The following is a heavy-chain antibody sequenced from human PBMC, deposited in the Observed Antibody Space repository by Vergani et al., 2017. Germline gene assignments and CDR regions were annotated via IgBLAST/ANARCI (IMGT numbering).Heavy chain of an antibody. CDR2: IYYSGST. V-gene: IGHV4-59*01. D-gene: IGHD3-9*01. CDR1: GGSISSYY. Sequence: QVQLQESDPGLVKPSETLSLTCTVSGGSISSYYWSWIRQPPGKGLEWIGYIYYSGSTNYNPSLKSRVTISVDTSKNQFSLKLSSVTAADTAVYYCSGKTSAYDILTGYYHTHPFDYWGQGTLVTVSS. CDR3: SGKTSAYDILTGYYHTHPFDY. J-gene: IGHJ4*02.